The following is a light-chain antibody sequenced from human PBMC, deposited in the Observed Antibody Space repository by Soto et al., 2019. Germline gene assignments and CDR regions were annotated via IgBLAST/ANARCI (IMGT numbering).Light chain of an antibody. Sequence: QSVLTQPASVSGSPGQSITISCTGTSRDVGGYNYVSWYQQHPGKAPKLMIYDVSNRPSGVSNRFSGSKSGNTASLTISGLQAEDEADYYCRSYTSSSTRVLGTGTKVTVL. CDR1: SRDVGGYNY. V-gene: IGLV2-14*01. CDR2: DVS. J-gene: IGLJ1*01. CDR3: RSYTSSSTRV.